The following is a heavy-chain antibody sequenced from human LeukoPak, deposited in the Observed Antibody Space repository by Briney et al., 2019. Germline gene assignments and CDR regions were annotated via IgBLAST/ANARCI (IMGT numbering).Heavy chain of an antibody. D-gene: IGHD3-3*01. Sequence: PGGSLRLSCAASGFTFSSYATSWVRQAPGKGLEWVSAISGSGGSTYYADSVKGRFTISRDNSKNTLYLQMNSLRAEDTAVYYCAKGSGYSRYSLDYWGQGTLVTVSS. V-gene: IGHV3-23*01. CDR3: AKGSGYSRYSLDY. CDR1: GFTFSSYA. J-gene: IGHJ4*02. CDR2: ISGSGGST.